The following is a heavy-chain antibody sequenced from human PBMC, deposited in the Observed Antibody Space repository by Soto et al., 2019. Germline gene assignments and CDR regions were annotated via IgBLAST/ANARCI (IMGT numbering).Heavy chain of an antibody. D-gene: IGHD3-22*01. CDR2: ISAYNGNT. J-gene: IGHJ3*02. CDR3: ARDFEGSSGYYVRGPGAFDI. CDR1: GYTFTSYG. V-gene: IGHV1-18*01. Sequence: ASVKVSCKASGYTFTSYGISWVRQAPGQGLGWMGWISAYNGNTNYAQKFQGRVTMTTDTSTSTAYMELRSLRSDDTAVYYCARDFEGSSGYYVRGPGAFDIWGQGTMVTVSS.